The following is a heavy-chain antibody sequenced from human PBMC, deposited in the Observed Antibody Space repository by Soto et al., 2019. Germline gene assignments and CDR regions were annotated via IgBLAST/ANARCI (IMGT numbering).Heavy chain of an antibody. Sequence: ASVKVSCKVSGYTLTELSMHWVRQAPGKGLEWIGGFDPEDGETIYAQKFQGRVTMTEDTSTDTAYMELSSLRSEDTAVYYCATVSREYDHAFDIWGQGTMVTVSS. V-gene: IGHV1-24*01. CDR2: FDPEDGET. CDR1: GYTLTELS. J-gene: IGHJ3*02. D-gene: IGHD3-10*01. CDR3: ATVSREYDHAFDI.